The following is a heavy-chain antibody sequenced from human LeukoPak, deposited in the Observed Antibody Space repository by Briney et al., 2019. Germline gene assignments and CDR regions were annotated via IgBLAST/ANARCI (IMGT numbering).Heavy chain of an antibody. CDR3: AKDSRTYYYGSGSFSLPKGPLGYFDY. V-gene: IGHV3-30*02. J-gene: IGHJ4*02. CDR1: GFTFSSYA. CDR2: IRSDGSNR. D-gene: IGHD3-10*01. Sequence: PGGSLRLSCAASGFTFSSYAMSWVRQAPGKGLEWVAFIRSDGSNRYYADSVKGRFTISRDNSKNTLYLQMSSLRAEDTALYYCAKDSRTYYYGSGSFSLPKGPLGYFDYWGQGTLVTVSS.